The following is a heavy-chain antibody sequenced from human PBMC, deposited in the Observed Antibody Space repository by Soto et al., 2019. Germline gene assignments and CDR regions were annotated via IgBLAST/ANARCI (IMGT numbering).Heavy chain of an antibody. J-gene: IGHJ5*02. CDR2: INHSGST. CDR1: GGSFSGYY. V-gene: IGHV4-34*01. CDR3: ARGLYGSGSYYNP. D-gene: IGHD3-10*01. Sequence: SETLSLTCAVYGGSFSGYYWSWIRQPPGKGLEWIGEINHSGSTNYNPSLKSRVTIPVDTSKNQFSLKLSSVTAADTAVYYCARGLYGSGSYYNPWGQGTLVTVSS.